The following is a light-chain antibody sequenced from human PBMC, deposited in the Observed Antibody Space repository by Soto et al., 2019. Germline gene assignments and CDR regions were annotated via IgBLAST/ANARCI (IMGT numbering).Light chain of an antibody. V-gene: IGKV3-11*01. J-gene: IGKJ5*01. CDR3: QQRSNWPPIT. Sequence: EIVMTQSPGTLSVSPGERATLSCRASQIVSNNLAWYQQKPGQAPRLLIHGASSRATGIPARFSGSGFGTDFTLTISSLEPEDFAVYYCQQRSNWPPITFGQGTRLEIK. CDR2: GAS. CDR1: QIVSNN.